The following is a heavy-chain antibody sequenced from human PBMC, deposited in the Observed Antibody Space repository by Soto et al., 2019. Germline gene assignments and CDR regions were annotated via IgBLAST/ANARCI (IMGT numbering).Heavy chain of an antibody. Sequence: QLQLQESGPGLVKPSETLSLTCTVSGGSISSSNYYWGWIRQPPGKGLEWIGSIYYSGSTYYNPSLKSRVTISVDTSKNQFSLKLSSVTAADTAVYYCATQGVGGSYVYTFDPWGQGTLVTVSS. D-gene: IGHD1-26*01. J-gene: IGHJ5*02. V-gene: IGHV4-39*01. CDR2: IYYSGST. CDR3: ATQGVGGSYVYTFDP. CDR1: GGSISSSNYY.